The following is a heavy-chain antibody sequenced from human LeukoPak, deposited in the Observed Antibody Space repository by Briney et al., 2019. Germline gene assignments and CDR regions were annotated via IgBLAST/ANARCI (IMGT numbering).Heavy chain of an antibody. CDR1: GFTFDDYA. CDR3: ARDRDPYGDYGLGY. J-gene: IGHJ4*02. V-gene: IGHV3-9*01. CDR2: ISWNSGSI. Sequence: PGGSLRLSCAASGFTFDDYAMHWVRQAPGKGLEWVSGISWNSGSIGYADSVKGRFTISRDNSKNTLYLQMNSLRAEDTAVYYCARDRDPYGDYGLGYWGQGTLVTVSS. D-gene: IGHD4-17*01.